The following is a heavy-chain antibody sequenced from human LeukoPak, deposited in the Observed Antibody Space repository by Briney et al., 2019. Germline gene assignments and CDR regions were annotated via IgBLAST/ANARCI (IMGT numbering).Heavy chain of an antibody. D-gene: IGHD2-15*01. V-gene: IGHV3-23*01. J-gene: IGHJ6*03. CDR2: ISGSGGST. Sequence: PGGSLRLSCAASGFTFSSYAMSWVRQAPGKGLGWVSAISGSGGSTYYADSVKGRFTISRDNSKNTLYLQMNSLRAEDTAVYYCAKFKSSGYYYYYYMDVWGKGTTVTVSS. CDR1: GFTFSSYA. CDR3: AKFKSSGYYYYYYMDV.